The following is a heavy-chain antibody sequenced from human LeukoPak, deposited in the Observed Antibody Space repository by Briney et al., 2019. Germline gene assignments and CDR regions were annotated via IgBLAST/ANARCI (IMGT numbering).Heavy chain of an antibody. V-gene: IGHV4-39*01. CDR2: IYYSGST. J-gene: IGHJ4*02. CDR3: ARQGGIVSYFDY. Sequence: SETLSLTCTVSGGSISSSSYYWGWLRQPPGKGLEWFGSIYYSGSTYYNPSLKSRVTISVDTSKNQFSLKLSSVTAADTAVYYCARQGGIVSYFDYWGQGTLVTVSP. CDR1: GGSISSSSYY. D-gene: IGHD1-26*01.